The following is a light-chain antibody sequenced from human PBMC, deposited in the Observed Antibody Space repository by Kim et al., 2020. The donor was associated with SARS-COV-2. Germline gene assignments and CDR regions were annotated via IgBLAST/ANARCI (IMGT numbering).Light chain of an antibody. J-gene: IGLJ3*02. CDR2: RND. Sequence: KTATLTCPGNTNDVGNQGVAWPQQRRGHPPKLLSYRNDNRPSGISERFSASRSGNTASLTITGLQPEDEADYYCSAWDFTISAWVFGGGTQLTVL. CDR1: TNDVGNQG. CDR3: SAWDFTISAWV. V-gene: IGLV10-54*01.